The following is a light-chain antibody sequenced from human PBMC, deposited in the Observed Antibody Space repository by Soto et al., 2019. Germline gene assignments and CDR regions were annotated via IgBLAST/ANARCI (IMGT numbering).Light chain of an antibody. CDR2: GAS. CDR1: QSVGSN. J-gene: IGKJ2*02. V-gene: IGKV3-15*01. Sequence: EIVMTQSPATLSVSPGERASLSCRASQSVGSNLAWYQQKPGQAPRLLIYGASTRATGIPARFSGSGSGTEFTLTISSLQSEDFAVYYCQQYNNWPPWTFGQGTKLEIK. CDR3: QQYNNWPPWT.